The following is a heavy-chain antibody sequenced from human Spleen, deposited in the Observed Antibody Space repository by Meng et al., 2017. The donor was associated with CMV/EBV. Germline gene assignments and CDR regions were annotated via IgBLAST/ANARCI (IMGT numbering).Heavy chain of an antibody. D-gene: IGHD3-22*01. CDR2: ISYSGRNE. Sequence: GESLKISCAASGFTFSSYSMNWVRQAPGKGLEWVAIISYSGRNEYYADSVKGRFTISRDNSKTMLYLQMNSLRAEDTALYYCARDDDSHGFVAIDHWGQGTLVTVSS. CDR3: ARDDDSHGFVAIDH. J-gene: IGHJ4*02. V-gene: IGHV3-30*03. CDR1: GFTFSSYS.